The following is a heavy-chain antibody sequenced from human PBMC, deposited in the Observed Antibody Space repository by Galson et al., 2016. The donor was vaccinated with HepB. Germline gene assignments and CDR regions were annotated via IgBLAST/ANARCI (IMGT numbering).Heavy chain of an antibody. CDR2: IYYTGTT. J-gene: IGHJ4*02. D-gene: IGHD3-10*01. V-gene: IGHV4-39*07. CDR3: ARVARGSSFEY. CDR1: GASISSSSNYH. Sequence: SETLSLTCTVSGASISSSSNYHWGWIRQPPGKGLEWIGSIYYTGTTFCNSSLTSRVTISVDTSENQFSLTLTFVTAADTAVYYCARVARGSSFEYWGQGNLVTVSS.